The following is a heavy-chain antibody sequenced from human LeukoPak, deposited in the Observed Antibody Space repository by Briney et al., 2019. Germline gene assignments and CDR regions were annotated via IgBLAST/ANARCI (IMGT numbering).Heavy chain of an antibody. CDR2: IWYDGSNK. Sequence: GGSLRLSCAASGFTFSSYGMHWVRQAPGKGLEWVAVIWYDGSNKYYADSVKGRFTISRDNSKNTLYLQMDSLRAEDTAVYYCAREFPYYYDSSGYFDYWGQGTLVTVSS. D-gene: IGHD3-22*01. CDR3: AREFPYYYDSSGYFDY. J-gene: IGHJ4*02. CDR1: GFTFSSYG. V-gene: IGHV3-33*01.